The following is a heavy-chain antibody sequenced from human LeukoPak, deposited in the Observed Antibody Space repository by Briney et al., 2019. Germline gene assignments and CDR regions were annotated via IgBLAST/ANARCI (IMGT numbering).Heavy chain of an antibody. CDR1: GFTFSSYS. Sequence: GGSLRLSCAASGFTFSSYSMNWVRQAPGKGLEWVSSISSSSSYIYYADSVKGRFTISRDNAKNSLYLQMNSLRAGDTAVYYCARPVDNYYYYYYMDVWGKGTTVTVSS. V-gene: IGHV3-21*01. D-gene: IGHD3-9*01. CDR2: ISSSSSYI. J-gene: IGHJ6*03. CDR3: ARPVDNYYYYYYMDV.